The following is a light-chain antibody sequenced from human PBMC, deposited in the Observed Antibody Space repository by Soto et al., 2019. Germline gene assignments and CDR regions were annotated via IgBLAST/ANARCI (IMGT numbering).Light chain of an antibody. CDR3: QQRSNWPPWT. CDR2: GAS. V-gene: IGKV3D-20*02. Sequence: EIVLTQSQATLSLCPGESATLSGRAIQSVSSSYLAGYQQKPGQAPRLLIYGASSRATGIPDRFSGSGSGTVFTLTINRLEPEDFAVYYCQQRSNWPPWTFGQGTRLEIK. J-gene: IGKJ5*01. CDR1: QSVSSSY.